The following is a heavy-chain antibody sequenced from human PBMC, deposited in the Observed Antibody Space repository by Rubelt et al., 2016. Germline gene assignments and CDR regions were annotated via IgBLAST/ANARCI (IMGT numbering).Heavy chain of an antibody. V-gene: IGHV3-23*01. Sequence: LESGGDLVQPGGSLRLSCAASGFTFSNYVMSWVRQAPGKGLEWVSAITTAGTTFYADSVKGRFIISRDNSKNTLYLQMNSLRAEDTAVYYCAKDGRLAAAGRPDYWGQGSLGTVSS. J-gene: IGHJ4*02. CDR2: ITTAGTT. D-gene: IGHD6-13*01. CDR1: GFTFSNYV. CDR3: AKDGRLAAAGRPDY.